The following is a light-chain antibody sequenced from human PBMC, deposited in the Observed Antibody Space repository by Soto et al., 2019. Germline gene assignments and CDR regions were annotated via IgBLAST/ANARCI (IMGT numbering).Light chain of an antibody. CDR3: GTWDSSLGAVV. CDR2: DNT. Sequence: QSVLTQPPSVSAAPGQKVTISCSESSSNIGNNYVSWYQHLPGAAPKLLISDNTKRPSGIPDRFSGSKSGASATLGITGLQTGDEADYYCGTWDSSLGAVVFGGGTKLTVL. V-gene: IGLV1-51*01. CDR1: SSNIGNNY. J-gene: IGLJ2*01.